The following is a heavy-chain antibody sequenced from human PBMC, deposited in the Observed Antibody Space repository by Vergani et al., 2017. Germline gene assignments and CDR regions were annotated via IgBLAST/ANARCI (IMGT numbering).Heavy chain of an antibody. V-gene: IGHV3-23*01. J-gene: IGHJ4*02. CDR1: GFIFSSYA. CDR3: AKDRDYDYVWGSYSY. Sequence: EVQLLESGGGLVQPGGSLRLSCAASGFIFSSYAMSWVRQAPGKGLEWVSAISGSGGSTYYADSVKGRFTISRDNSKNTLYLQMNSLRAEDTAVYYCAKDRDYDYVWGSYSYWGQGTLVTVSS. D-gene: IGHD3-16*01. CDR2: ISGSGGST.